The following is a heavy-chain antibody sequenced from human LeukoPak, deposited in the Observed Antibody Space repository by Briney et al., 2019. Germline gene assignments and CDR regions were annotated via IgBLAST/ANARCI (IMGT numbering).Heavy chain of an antibody. CDR3: ARQGSGYINY. V-gene: IGHV5-51*01. J-gene: IGHJ4*02. CDR2: IYPADSDT. CDR1: GYSFTTSW. D-gene: IGHD6-19*01. Sequence: GESLKISCKGSGYSFTTSWIGWVRQMPGKGLEWMGIIYPADSDTRYSPSFQGQVTISADKSITTAYLQWSSLKASDTAIYYCARQGSGYINYWGQGTLVTVSS.